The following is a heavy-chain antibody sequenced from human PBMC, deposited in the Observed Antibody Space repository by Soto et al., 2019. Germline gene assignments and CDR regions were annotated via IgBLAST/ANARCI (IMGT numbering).Heavy chain of an antibody. CDR1: GFTFSDYA. J-gene: IGHJ3*02. CDR2: FGITGKSG. D-gene: IGHD1-26*01. CDR3: ARDLYYAFHI. Sequence: EVELVESGGGLVQPGGSLRLSCVASGFTFSDYAMNWFRQAPGKGLEWVSWFGITGKSGDYADSGRGRFTMSRDNARNSVHLQMSSVSDEETAVHYCARDLYYAFHIWAQGTMVTVS. V-gene: IGHV3-48*02.